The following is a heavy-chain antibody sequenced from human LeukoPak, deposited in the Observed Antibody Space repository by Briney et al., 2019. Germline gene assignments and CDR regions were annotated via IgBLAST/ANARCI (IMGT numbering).Heavy chain of an antibody. V-gene: IGHV3-48*01. J-gene: IGHJ4*02. CDR1: GFTLSRYN. Sequence: GWSLRLSRAACGFTLSRYNMNWVRQAPAKGLEWIFYISANCCTMHYADSVKDRFTISRDNAKNSLYLQMNSLRAEDTAVYYCARDLGFGEFYFDYWGQGTLVTVSS. CDR3: ARDLGFGEFYFDY. D-gene: IGHD3-10*01. CDR2: ISANCCTM.